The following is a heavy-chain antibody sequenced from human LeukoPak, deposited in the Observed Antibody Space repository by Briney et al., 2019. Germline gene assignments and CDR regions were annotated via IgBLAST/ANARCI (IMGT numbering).Heavy chain of an antibody. V-gene: IGHV1-69*06. Sequence: ASVKVSCKASGGTFSSYAISWVRQAPGQGLEWMGGIIPIFGTANYAQKFQGRVTITADKSTSTAYMELSSLRSEDTAVYYCAREGATHSSSWQPQVNWFDPWGREPWSPSPQ. CDR3: AREGATHSSSWQPQVNWFDP. CDR2: IIPIFGTA. CDR1: GGTFSSYA. J-gene: IGHJ5*02. D-gene: IGHD6-13*01.